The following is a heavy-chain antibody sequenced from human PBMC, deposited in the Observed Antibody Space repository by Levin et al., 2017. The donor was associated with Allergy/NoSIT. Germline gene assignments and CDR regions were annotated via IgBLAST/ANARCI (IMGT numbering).Heavy chain of an antibody. D-gene: IGHD5-12*01. CDR1: GYRFTSNW. Sequence: GESLKISCKASGYRFTSNWIGWVRQVSGKGLEWIGVIYPADSDTRYSPSFQGQVTISADRSTSTASLQWSSLKASDTAIYYCASLGNDGYSIYWYYFDFWGPGTLVTVSS. CDR3: ASLGNDGYSIYWYYFDF. V-gene: IGHV5-51*01. CDR2: IYPADSDT. J-gene: IGHJ4*02.